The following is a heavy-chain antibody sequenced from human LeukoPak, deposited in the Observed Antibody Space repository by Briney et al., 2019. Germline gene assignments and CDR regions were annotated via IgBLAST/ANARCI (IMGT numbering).Heavy chain of an antibody. CDR2: IYYSGST. J-gene: IGHJ6*02. V-gene: IGHV4-59*01. D-gene: IGHD1-26*01. CDR1: GGSISSYY. CDR3: ARGPQRYSGSYSGYYYYYGMDV. Sequence: SETLSLTCTVSGGSISSYYWSWIRQPPGKGREWIGYIYYSGSTNYNPSLKSRVTISVDTSKNQFSLKLSSVTAADTAVYYCARGPQRYSGSYSGYYYYYGMDVWGQGTTVTVSS.